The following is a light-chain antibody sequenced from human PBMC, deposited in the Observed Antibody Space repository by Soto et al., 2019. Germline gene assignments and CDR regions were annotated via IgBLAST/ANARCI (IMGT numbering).Light chain of an antibody. J-gene: IGKJ1*01. CDR2: DAS. CDR1: QSISSW. V-gene: IGKV1-5*01. CDR3: QQYYSYWGT. Sequence: IQMTQSPSTLSAPVGARVTITCRASQSISSWLAWYQQKPGKAPKLLIYDASSLESGVPSRFSGSGSGTEFTLTISSLHPDDFATYYCQQYYSYWGTFGQGTKVEIK.